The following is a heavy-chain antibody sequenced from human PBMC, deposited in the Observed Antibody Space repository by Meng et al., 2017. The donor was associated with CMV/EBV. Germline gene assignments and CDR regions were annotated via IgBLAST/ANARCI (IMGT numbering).Heavy chain of an antibody. J-gene: IGHJ4*02. Sequence: SETLSLTCTVSGYSISSGYYWGWIWQPPGKGLEWIGSIYHSGSTYYNPSLKSRVTISVDTSKNQFSLKLSSVTAADTAVYYCARSGRSSSSGRSFLDYWGQGTLVTVSS. D-gene: IGHD6-6*01. CDR3: ARSGRSSSSGRSFLDY. V-gene: IGHV4-38-2*02. CDR2: IYHSGST. CDR1: GYSISSGYY.